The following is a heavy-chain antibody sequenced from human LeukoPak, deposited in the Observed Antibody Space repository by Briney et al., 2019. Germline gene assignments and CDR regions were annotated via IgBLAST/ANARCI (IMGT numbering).Heavy chain of an antibody. CDR1: GYTFTGYY. CDR3: ARGGSGSYLFDY. CDR2: ISPNSGGT. V-gene: IGHV1-2*06. D-gene: IGHD1-26*01. Sequence: GPVKVSCKASGYTFTGYYMHWVRQAPGQGLEWMGRISPNSGGTNYAQKFQGRVTMTRDTSISTAYLELSGLRTDDTAVYYCARGGSGSYLFDYWGQGTLVTVSS. J-gene: IGHJ4*02.